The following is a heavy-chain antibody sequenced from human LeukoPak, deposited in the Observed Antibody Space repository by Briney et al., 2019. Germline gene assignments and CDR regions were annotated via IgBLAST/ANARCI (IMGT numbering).Heavy chain of an antibody. J-gene: IGHJ4*02. D-gene: IGHD5-24*01. V-gene: IGHV3-74*01. CDR1: GFTFSSYW. Sequence: GGSLRLPCAASGFTFSSYWMHWVRQAPGKGLVWVSRINSDGSSTSYADSVKGRFTISRDNAKNTLYLQMNSLRAEDTAAYYCASEGDGYNFWYWGQGTLVTVSS. CDR3: ASEGDGYNFWY. CDR2: INSDGSST.